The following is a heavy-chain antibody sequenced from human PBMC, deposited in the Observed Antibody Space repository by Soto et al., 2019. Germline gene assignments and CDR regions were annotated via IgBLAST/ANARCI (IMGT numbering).Heavy chain of an antibody. Sequence: ASVKVSCKTSGYTFINYGITWVRQAPGQGLEWMGWLSAYNGDTSSSEKLQDRFTMTTDTPTNTVYMDLRSLTSDDTAVYYCARWSAIVGGAEALDVWGQGTMVTVSS. CDR2: LSAYNGDT. V-gene: IGHV1-18*01. J-gene: IGHJ3*01. CDR1: GYTFINYG. CDR3: ARWSAIVGGAEALDV. D-gene: IGHD1-26*01.